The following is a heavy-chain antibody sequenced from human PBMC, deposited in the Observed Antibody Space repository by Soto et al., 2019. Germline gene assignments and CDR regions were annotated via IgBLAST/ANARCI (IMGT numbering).Heavy chain of an antibody. Sequence: SETLSLTCTVSGGSISSYYWSWIRQPPGKGLEWIGYIYYSGSTNYNPSLKSRVTISVDTSKNQFSLKLSSVTAADTAVYYCARVNRDYYDSSGYYYEGYYYGMDVWGQGTTVTVSS. J-gene: IGHJ6*02. V-gene: IGHV4-59*01. CDR1: GGSISSYY. CDR2: IYYSGST. CDR3: ARVNRDYYDSSGYYYEGYYYGMDV. D-gene: IGHD3-22*01.